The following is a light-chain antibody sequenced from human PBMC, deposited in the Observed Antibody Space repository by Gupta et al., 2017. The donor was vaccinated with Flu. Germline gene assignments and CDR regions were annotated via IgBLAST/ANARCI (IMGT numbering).Light chain of an antibody. Sequence: TISCTGSSSESGYYNSVSWFQQHPDKAHRLLIYEVRNRPAGVPDRFSGSQSGNTASLTVSGLQAEDEDDYYCSSGADSRYVFGAGTTFTVL. CDR1: SSESGYYNS. CDR3: SSGADSRYV. J-gene: IGLJ1*01. V-gene: IGLV2-8*01. CDR2: EVR.